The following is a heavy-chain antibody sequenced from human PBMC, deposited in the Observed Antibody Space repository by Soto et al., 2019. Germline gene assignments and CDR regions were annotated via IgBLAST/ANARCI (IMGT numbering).Heavy chain of an antibody. Sequence: PGGSLRLSCAVSGFTLSIHASIWVRQGPGKGLEWVSGIDSDGRTFHADSVKGRFTISRDNSKNALYLQMNSLRAEDTAVYYCAKEGYVSGFPWGQGTLVTVPQ. CDR1: GFTLSIHA. CDR2: IDSDGRT. CDR3: AKEGYVSGFP. J-gene: IGHJ5*02. D-gene: IGHD3-10*01. V-gene: IGHV3-23*01.